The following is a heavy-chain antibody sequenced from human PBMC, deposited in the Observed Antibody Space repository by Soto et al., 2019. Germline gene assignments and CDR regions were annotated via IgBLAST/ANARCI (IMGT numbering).Heavy chain of an antibody. J-gene: IGHJ4*02. D-gene: IGHD1-26*01. CDR3: ARGSGSFFPFFDS. V-gene: IGHV1-3*01. CDR1: GDTFGSNA. Sequence: QVQFVQSGAEVKKPGASVKLSCKASGDTFGSNAMHWVRQAAGQRLEWMGWIIGGSGNTKYSRNFQGRVTITWDTSAGTVYMELTSLRSDDTAVYFCARGSGSFFPFFDSWGQGTLVTVSS. CDR2: IIGGSGNT.